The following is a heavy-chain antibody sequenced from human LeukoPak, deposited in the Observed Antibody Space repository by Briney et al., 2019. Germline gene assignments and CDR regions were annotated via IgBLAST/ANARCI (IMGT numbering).Heavy chain of an antibody. D-gene: IGHD1-26*01. V-gene: IGHV1-46*01. CDR1: GYTFTSYY. CDR2: INPSGGST. J-gene: IGHJ4*02. CDR3: ARDNGIWSQWELYFDY. Sequence: ASVKVSCKASGYTFTSYYMHWVRQAPGQGLEWMGVINPSGGSTSYAQKFQGRVTMTRDMSTSTVYMELSSLRSEDTAVYYCARDNGIWSQWELYFDYWGQGTLVTVSS.